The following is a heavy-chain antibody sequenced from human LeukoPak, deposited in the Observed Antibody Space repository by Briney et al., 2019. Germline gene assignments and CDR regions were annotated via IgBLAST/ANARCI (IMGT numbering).Heavy chain of an antibody. CDR2: IYPGDSDT. CDR1: GYSFTSYW. J-gene: IGHJ4*02. CDR3: ARSGRSSSNHFDY. V-gene: IGHV5-51*01. Sequence: RHGESLKISCKGSGYSFTSYWIGLVRQMPGKGLELMGIIYPGDSDTRYSPSFQGQVTISADKSISTAYLQWSSLQASDTAMYCCARSGRSSSNHFDYWGQGTLVTVSS. D-gene: IGHD3-10*01.